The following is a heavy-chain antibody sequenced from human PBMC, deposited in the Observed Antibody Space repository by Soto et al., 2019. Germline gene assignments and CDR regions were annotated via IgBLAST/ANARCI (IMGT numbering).Heavy chain of an antibody. CDR1: GGSISSYY. J-gene: IGHJ3*02. D-gene: IGHD3-9*01. CDR2: IYYSGST. V-gene: IGHV4-59*01. CDR3: ARDSPDDYDILTGHYSGGAFDI. Sequence: SETLSLTCTVSGGSISSYYWSWIRQPPGKGLEWIGYIYYSGSTNYNPSLKSRVTISVDTSKNQFSLKLSSVTAADTAVYYCARDSPDDYDILTGHYSGGAFDIWGQRTMVTVSS.